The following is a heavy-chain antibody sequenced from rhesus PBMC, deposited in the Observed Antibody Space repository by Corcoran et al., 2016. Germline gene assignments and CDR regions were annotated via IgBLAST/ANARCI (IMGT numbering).Heavy chain of an antibody. Sequence: QVQLQESGPGLLKPSETLSLTCAVSGGSISRNYWSWIRQSPGKGLEWIGYFYGGCGSTSYNTDLKSRVTISTDTSKNQFSLKRSSVTAADTAVYYWASRRIAAGLGFDYWGQGVLVTVSS. CDR3: ASRRIAAGLGFDY. CDR2: FYGGCGST. CDR1: GGSISRNY. J-gene: IGHJ4*01. V-gene: IGHV4-147*01. D-gene: IGHD6-13*01.